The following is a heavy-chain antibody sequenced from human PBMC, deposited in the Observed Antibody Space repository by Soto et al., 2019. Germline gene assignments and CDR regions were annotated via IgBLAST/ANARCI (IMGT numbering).Heavy chain of an antibody. CDR3: ARHADCTSTTCYSHYYFGMGI. V-gene: IGHV5-10-1*01. Sequence: GESLKISCQDSGYNFTNYLITWVRQMPGRGLEWMGRIDPSDSYSYYSPSFQGHVTFSADKSINTAYLQWSSLKASDTAVYYRARHADCTSTTCYSHYYFGMGIWGQGTTVTVSS. J-gene: IGHJ6*02. D-gene: IGHD2-2*02. CDR1: GYNFTNYL. CDR2: IDPSDSYS.